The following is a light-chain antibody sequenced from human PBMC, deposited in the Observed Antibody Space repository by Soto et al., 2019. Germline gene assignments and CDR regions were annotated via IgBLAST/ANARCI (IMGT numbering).Light chain of an antibody. CDR3: QTWGTGFWV. J-gene: IGLJ3*02. Sequence: QLVLTQSPSASASLGASVKLTCTLSSGHSNYAIAWHQQQPEKGPRYLMKLNSDGSHSKGDGTPVRFSGSSSGAERYLTISSLQSEDEADYYCQTWGTGFWVFGGGTKLTVL. CDR2: LNSDGSH. V-gene: IGLV4-69*01. CDR1: SGHSNYA.